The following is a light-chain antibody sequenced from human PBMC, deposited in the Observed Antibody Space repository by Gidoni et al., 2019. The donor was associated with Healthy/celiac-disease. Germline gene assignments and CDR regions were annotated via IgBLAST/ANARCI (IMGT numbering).Light chain of an antibody. CDR1: QSVSSSY. Sequence: EIVLTQSPGTLSLSPGERATLSCRASQSVSSSYLAWYQQKPGQAPRLLIYGASIRATGIPDRFSGSGSGTDFTLTISRLEPEDFAVYYCQQYGSSKCSFXQXTKLXIK. J-gene: IGKJ2*04. V-gene: IGKV3-20*01. CDR2: GAS. CDR3: QQYGSSKCS.